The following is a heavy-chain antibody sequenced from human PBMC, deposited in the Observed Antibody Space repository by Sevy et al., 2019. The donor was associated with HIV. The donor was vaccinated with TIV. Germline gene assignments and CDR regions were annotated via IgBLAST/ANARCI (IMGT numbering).Heavy chain of an antibody. D-gene: IGHD6-19*01. Sequence: GGSLRLSCAASGFTFSSYWMSWVRQAPGKGLEWVANIKQDGSEKYYVDSVKGRFTISRDNAKNSLYLQMNSLRAEDTAVYYCARHRQLLDPTYMDVWGKGTTVTVSS. CDR3: ARHRQLLDPTYMDV. J-gene: IGHJ6*03. CDR1: GFTFSSYW. V-gene: IGHV3-7*03. CDR2: IKQDGSEK.